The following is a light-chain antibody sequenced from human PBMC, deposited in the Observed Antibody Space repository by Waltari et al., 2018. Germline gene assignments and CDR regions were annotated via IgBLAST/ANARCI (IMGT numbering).Light chain of an antibody. CDR2: KVS. V-gene: IGKV2-30*01. Sequence: DVVITQYPLSLPVTLGTPASLSCRPSQSLVYSAGNTSLNWFQQRPGQSPRRLIYKVSNRDSGVPDRFSGSGSGTDFTLKISRVEAEDVGVYYCMQGTRSDLMYTFGQGTKLEIK. CDR3: MQGTRSDLMYT. CDR1: QSLVYSAGNTS. J-gene: IGKJ2*01.